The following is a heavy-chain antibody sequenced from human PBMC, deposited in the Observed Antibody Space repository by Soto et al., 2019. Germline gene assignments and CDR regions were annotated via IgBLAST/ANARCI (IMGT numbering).Heavy chain of an antibody. J-gene: IGHJ3*02. D-gene: IGHD7-27*01. CDR1: GFTVSSNY. V-gene: IGHV3-53*04. Sequence: GGSLRLSCAASGFTVSSNYMSWVRQAPGKGLEWVSVIYSGGSTYYADSVKGRFTISRHNSKNTLYLQMNSLRAEDTAVYYCARNLKSGDVGDAFDIWGQGTMVTVSS. CDR3: ARNLKSGDVGDAFDI. CDR2: IYSGGST.